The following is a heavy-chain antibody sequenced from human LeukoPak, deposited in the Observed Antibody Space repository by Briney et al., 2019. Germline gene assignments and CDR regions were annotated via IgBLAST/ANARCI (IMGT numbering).Heavy chain of an antibody. Sequence: GGSLRLSRAASGFTFSSYAMSWVRQAPGKGLEWVSAISGSGGSTYYADSVRGRFTISRDNSKNTLYLQMNSLRAEDTALYYCARTLVGATISPLDYWGQGTLVTVSS. CDR1: GFTFSSYA. V-gene: IGHV3-23*01. CDR3: ARTLVGATISPLDY. D-gene: IGHD1-26*01. CDR2: ISGSGGST. J-gene: IGHJ4*02.